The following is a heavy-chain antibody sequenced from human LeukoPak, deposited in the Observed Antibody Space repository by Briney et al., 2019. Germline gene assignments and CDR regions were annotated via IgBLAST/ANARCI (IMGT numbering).Heavy chain of an antibody. CDR3: ARDGEETAMVDGRY. CDR1: GYTFTNYA. CDR2: ISAYNGNT. J-gene: IGHJ4*02. V-gene: IGHV1-18*01. D-gene: IGHD5-18*01. Sequence: ASVKVSCKASGYTFTNYAISWVRQAPGQGLEWMGWISAYNGNTKYTQKFQGRVTMTRDMSTSTVYMELSSLRSEDTAMYYCARDGEETAMVDGRYWGQGTLVTVSS.